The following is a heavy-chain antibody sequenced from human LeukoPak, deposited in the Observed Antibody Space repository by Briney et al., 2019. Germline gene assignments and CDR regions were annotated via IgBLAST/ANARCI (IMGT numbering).Heavy chain of an antibody. J-gene: IGHJ4*02. CDR3: ARHMPTEVTSLDY. Sequence: ASVKVSCKASGYDFSSYGLSWVRHVPGQGLQWMGWISVYDGKTDYGPLQGRVTMTTDTFTGTAYMELRNLRSEDTAIYYCARHMPTEVTSLDYWGQGTMVTVSS. CDR2: ISVYDGKT. CDR1: GYDFSSYG. V-gene: IGHV1-18*01. D-gene: IGHD4-23*01.